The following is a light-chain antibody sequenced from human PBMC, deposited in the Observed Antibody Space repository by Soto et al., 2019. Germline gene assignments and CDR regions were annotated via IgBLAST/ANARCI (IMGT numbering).Light chain of an antibody. J-gene: IGKJ1*01. CDR3: QQYSSYSPWL. V-gene: IGKV1-5*03. Sequence: DIQVAQSPSTLSASVGDRVTITCRASQSVNAWLAWYQQKPGTAPKLLIYKASTLDRGVSSRFSGSGSGTDFTLTISSLQPEDSATYYCQQYSSYSPWLFGQGTKVEI. CDR2: KAS. CDR1: QSVNAW.